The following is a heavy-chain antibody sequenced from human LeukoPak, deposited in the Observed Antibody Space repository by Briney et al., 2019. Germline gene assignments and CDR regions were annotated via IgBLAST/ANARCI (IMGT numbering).Heavy chain of an antibody. CDR1: GFTFGNYA. V-gene: IGHV3-30*04. D-gene: IGHD6-13*01. J-gene: IGHJ6*02. CDR3: ARRIAAAATGNYYSYGMDV. Sequence: GRSLRLSCAASGFTFGNYAMHWVRQAPGKGLEWVTVISYDGNTKYYADSVKGRFTISRDNSNNTLYLQMNSLRAEDTALYYCARRIAAAATGNYYSYGMDVWGQGTTVTVSS. CDR2: ISYDGNTK.